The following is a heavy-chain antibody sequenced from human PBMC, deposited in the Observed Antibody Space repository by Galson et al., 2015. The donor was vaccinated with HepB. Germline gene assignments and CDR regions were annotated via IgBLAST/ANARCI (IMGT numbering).Heavy chain of an antibody. J-gene: IGHJ3*02. D-gene: IGHD6-19*01. Sequence: SGAEVKKPGESLKISCKGSGYSFTSYWIGWVRQMPGKGLEWMGIIYPGDSDTRYSPSFQGQVTISADKSISTAYLQWSSLKASDTAMYYCARQVGYSSGWYEGPHAFDIWGQGTMVTVSS. V-gene: IGHV5-51*01. CDR1: GYSFTSYW. CDR2: IYPGDSDT. CDR3: ARQVGYSSGWYEGPHAFDI.